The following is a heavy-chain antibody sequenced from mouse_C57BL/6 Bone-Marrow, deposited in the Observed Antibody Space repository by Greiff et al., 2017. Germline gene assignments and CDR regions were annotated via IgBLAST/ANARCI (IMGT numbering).Heavy chain of an antibody. Sequence: VQLQQPGAELVKPGASVKLSCKASGYTFTSYWMHWVKQRPGQGLEWIGMIHPNSGSTNYNEKFKSKATLTVDKSSSTAYMQLSSLTSEDSAVYDCARSFYYYGSPVAYWGQGTLVTVSA. J-gene: IGHJ3*01. D-gene: IGHD1-1*01. CDR1: GYTFTSYW. V-gene: IGHV1-64*01. CDR3: ARSFYYYGSPVAY. CDR2: IHPNSGST.